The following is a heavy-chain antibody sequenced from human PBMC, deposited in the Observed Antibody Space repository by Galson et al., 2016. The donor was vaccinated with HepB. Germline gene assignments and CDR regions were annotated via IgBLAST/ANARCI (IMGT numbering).Heavy chain of an antibody. D-gene: IGHD6-13*01. J-gene: IGHJ4*02. CDR1: GYTFSNYW. Sequence: QSGAEVKKPGESLKISCKGSGYTFSNYWIGWVRQMPGKGLEWMGNTWPGDSASRYSPSFQGQVTMSADKSSNTADLQWGSLKAADTAIDYCARRAQYSVSWSPGDYWGQGTLVIVSS. CDR3: ARRAQYSVSWSPGDY. CDR2: TWPGDSAS. V-gene: IGHV5-51*01.